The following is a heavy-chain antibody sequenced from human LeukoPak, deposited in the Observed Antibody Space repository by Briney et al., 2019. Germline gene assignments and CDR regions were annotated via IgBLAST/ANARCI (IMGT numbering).Heavy chain of an antibody. J-gene: IGHJ4*02. Sequence: GGCLRLSCAASGFTFSTYAMSWVCQAPGKGLNWVSTITGSGGTTYYADSVKGRFTISRDNSKNTLFLQMHSLRAEDTAIYYCAKHATEGGSSSTSSWDYWGQGTLVTVSS. V-gene: IGHV3-23*01. CDR2: ITGSGGTT. CDR1: GFTFSTYA. CDR3: AKHATEGGSSSTSSWDY. D-gene: IGHD2-2*01.